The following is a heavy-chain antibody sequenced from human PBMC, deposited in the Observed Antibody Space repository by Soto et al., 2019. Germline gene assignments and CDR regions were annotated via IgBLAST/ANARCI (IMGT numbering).Heavy chain of an antibody. CDR3: ARRGSELTTGGGAFDI. J-gene: IGHJ3*02. V-gene: IGHV3-21*01. Sequence: EVQLVESGGGLVKPGGSLRLSCEASGFTFINYNMNWVRQAPGKGLEWVSYISLISTYISYADSVKGRFTISRDNAKNSLYLQMDSLRAEDTAVYYCARRGSELTTGGGAFDIWGQGTMVIVSS. D-gene: IGHD4-17*01. CDR2: ISLISTYI. CDR1: GFTFINYN.